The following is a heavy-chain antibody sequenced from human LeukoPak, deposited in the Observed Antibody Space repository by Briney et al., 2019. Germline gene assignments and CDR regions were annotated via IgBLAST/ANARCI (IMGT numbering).Heavy chain of an antibody. CDR1: GGSFSGYY. J-gene: IGHJ6*02. D-gene: IGHD4-17*01. Sequence: SETLSLTCAVYGGSFSGYYWSWIRQPPGKGLEWIGEINHSGSTNCNPSLKSRVTISVDTSKNQFSLKLSSVTAADTAVYYCARGLGTVTAPYYYYGMDVWGQGTTVTVSS. CDR3: ARGLGTVTAPYYYYGMDV. CDR2: INHSGST. V-gene: IGHV4-34*01.